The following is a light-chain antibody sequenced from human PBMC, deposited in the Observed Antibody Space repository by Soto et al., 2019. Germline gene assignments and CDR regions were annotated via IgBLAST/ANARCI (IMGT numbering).Light chain of an antibody. J-gene: IGLJ1*01. Sequence: SVLTQPPSASGTPGQIVAISCSGSSSNIGSNTVTWYQQLPGTAPKLLIYSTSQRSSGVPGRFSGSKSGASASLSISGLQSEDEADYYCAAWDDRLDVSVFGTGTKVTVL. CDR1: SSNIGSNT. V-gene: IGLV1-44*01. CDR2: STS. CDR3: AAWDDRLDVSV.